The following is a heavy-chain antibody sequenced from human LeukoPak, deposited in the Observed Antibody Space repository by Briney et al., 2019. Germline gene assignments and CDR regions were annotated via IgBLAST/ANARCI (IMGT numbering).Heavy chain of an antibody. D-gene: IGHD2-2*01. J-gene: IGHJ4*02. Sequence: GGSLRLSCAASGFTFSNARMSWVRQAPGKGLEWLGRIKRETDGGTTDYAAPVKGRFIVSRDHSKNTLYLQMNSLKIEDTAVYYCTTVGHVVVVPIAIAYWGQGTLVTVSS. CDR1: GFTFSNAR. CDR2: IKRETDGGTT. V-gene: IGHV3-15*01. CDR3: TTVGHVVVVPIAIAY.